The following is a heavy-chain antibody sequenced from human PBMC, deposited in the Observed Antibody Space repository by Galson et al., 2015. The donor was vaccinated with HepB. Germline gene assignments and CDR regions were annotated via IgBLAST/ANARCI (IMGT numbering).Heavy chain of an antibody. CDR1: GFTYRLPW. CDR2: IKKKSEGGTT. D-gene: IGHD4-11*01. J-gene: IGHJ4*02. Sequence: SLRLYCAAPGFTYRLPWMSWVRQAQGKGLEGVRRIKKKSEGGTTDYAAPVKGRFTISRDESKNTLYLEMNSLKTEDTALYYCTTFLEMTTVPYWGQGTLVTVSS. V-gene: IGHV3-15*01. CDR3: TTFLEMTTVPY.